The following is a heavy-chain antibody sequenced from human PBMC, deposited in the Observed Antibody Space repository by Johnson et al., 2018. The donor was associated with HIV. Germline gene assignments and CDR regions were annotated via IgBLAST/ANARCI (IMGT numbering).Heavy chain of an antibody. CDR3: AKRGDLYDSTASFDAFEV. CDR1: GFSFSDYY. V-gene: IGHV3-30*18. CDR2: ISYDGSNK. J-gene: IGHJ3*01. D-gene: IGHD5/OR15-5a*01. Sequence: QVQLVESGGGLVKPGGSLRLSCEASGFSFSDYYMSWIRQAPGKGLEWVTIISYDGSNKYYGDSVKGRFTISRDNSMDTLFLEMNSLRVEYTAVYYCAKRGDLYDSTASFDAFEVWGQGTMVTVSS.